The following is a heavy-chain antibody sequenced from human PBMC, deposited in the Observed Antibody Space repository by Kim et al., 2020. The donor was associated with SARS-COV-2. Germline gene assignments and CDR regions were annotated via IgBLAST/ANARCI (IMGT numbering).Heavy chain of an antibody. Sequence: YADSVKGRFTISRDNAKNSLYLQMNSLRAEDKALYSCAKDTLPVATSHFDYWGQGTLVTVSS. V-gene: IGHV3-9*01. J-gene: IGHJ4*02. D-gene: IGHD5-12*01. CDR3: AKDTLPVATSHFDY.